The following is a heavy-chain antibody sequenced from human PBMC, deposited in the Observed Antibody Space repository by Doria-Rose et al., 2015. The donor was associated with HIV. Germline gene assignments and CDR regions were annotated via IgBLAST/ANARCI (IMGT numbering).Heavy chain of an antibody. J-gene: IGHJ4*02. Sequence: VQLVQSGGGLVRPGGSLRLSCATSGFTFSSHRINWVRQAPGKGLEWVSSISSTSADINYADSVRGRFIISRDNARNSLYLQMDSLRAEDTAIYYCATGVTLDYWGQGTLVTVSS. V-gene: IGHV3-21*01. CDR1: GFTFSSHR. CDR3: ATGVTLDY. D-gene: IGHD3-10*01. CDR2: ISSTSADI.